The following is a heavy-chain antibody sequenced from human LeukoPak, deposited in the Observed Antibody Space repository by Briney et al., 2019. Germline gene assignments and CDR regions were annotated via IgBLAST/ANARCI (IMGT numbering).Heavy chain of an antibody. J-gene: IGHJ6*02. V-gene: IGHV3-23*01. CDR1: GFNLNDYA. Sequence: PGGSLRLSCSASGFNLNDYAMNWVRQAPGKGLEWVSAISGSGGSTYYADSVKGRFTISRDNSKNTLYLQMNSLRAEDTAVYYCANSYSSSARGNYYYGMDVWGQGTTVTVSS. D-gene: IGHD6-6*01. CDR2: ISGSGGST. CDR3: ANSYSSSARGNYYYGMDV.